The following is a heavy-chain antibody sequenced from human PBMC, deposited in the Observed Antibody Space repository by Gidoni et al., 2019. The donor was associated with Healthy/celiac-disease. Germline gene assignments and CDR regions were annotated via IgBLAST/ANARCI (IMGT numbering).Heavy chain of an antibody. CDR1: GGSISRGGYY. Sequence: QVQLQESGPGLVKPSQTLSLTCTVSGGSISRGGYYWSWIRQHPGKGLEWIGYIYYSGSTYYNPSLKSRVTISVDTSKNQFSLKLSSVTAADTAVYYCANLRVVGASCYFDYWGQGTLVTVSS. D-gene: IGHD1-26*01. CDR2: IYYSGST. J-gene: IGHJ4*02. V-gene: IGHV4-31*03. CDR3: ANLRVVGASCYFDY.